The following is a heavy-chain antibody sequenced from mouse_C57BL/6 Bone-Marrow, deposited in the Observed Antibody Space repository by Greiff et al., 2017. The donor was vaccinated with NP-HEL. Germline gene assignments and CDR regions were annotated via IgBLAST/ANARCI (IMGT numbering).Heavy chain of an antibody. CDR2: ISDGGSYT. CDR3: AREGDYYGSSYEGWYFDV. Sequence: VQLKESGGGLVKPGGSLKLSCAASGFTFSSYAMSWVRQTPEKRLEWVATISDGGSYTYYPDNVKGRFTISRDNAKNNLYLQMSHLKSEDTAMYYCAREGDYYGSSYEGWYFDVWGTGTTVTVSS. J-gene: IGHJ1*03. CDR1: GFTFSSYA. D-gene: IGHD1-1*01. V-gene: IGHV5-4*01.